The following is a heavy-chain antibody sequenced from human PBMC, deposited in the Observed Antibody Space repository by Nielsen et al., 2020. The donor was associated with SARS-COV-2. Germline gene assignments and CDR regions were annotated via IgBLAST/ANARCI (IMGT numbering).Heavy chain of an antibody. CDR3: AKVSDSSGSDY. V-gene: IGHV3-9*01. J-gene: IGHJ4*02. D-gene: IGHD3-22*01. CDR2: ISWNSGSI. Sequence: SLKISCAASGFTFDDYAMHWVRQAPGKGLEWVSGISWNSGSIGYADSVKGRFTISRDNAKNSLYLQMNSLRAEDTALYYCAKVSDSSGSDYWGQGTLVTVSS. CDR1: GFTFDDYA.